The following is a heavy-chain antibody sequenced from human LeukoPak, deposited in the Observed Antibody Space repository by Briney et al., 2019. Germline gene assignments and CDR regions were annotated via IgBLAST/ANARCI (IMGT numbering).Heavy chain of an antibody. V-gene: IGHV4-39*01. D-gene: IGHD3-22*01. CDR1: GGSISSSIYY. CDR3: ARSVVTYYYYYGMDV. CDR2: IYYSGST. Sequence: SETLSLTCTVSGGSISSSIYYWGWIRQPPGKGLEWIGSIYYSGSTYYNPSLKSRVTISVDTSKNQFSLKLSSVTAADTAVYYCARSVVTYYYYYGMDVWGQGTTVTVSS. J-gene: IGHJ6*02.